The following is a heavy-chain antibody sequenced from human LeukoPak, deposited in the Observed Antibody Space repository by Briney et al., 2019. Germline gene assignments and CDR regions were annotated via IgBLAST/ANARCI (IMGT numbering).Heavy chain of an antibody. Sequence: SETLSLTCTVSGGSISNYYWSWLRQPPGKGLEWIGYIYYTVITNYNPSLKSRATMSVDTSKNQFSLKLSSVTAADTAVYYCARPRYRNKWYYFEYWGQGDLVTVSS. CDR3: ARPRYRNKWYYFEY. V-gene: IGHV4-59*12. J-gene: IGHJ4*02. CDR1: GGSISNYY. CDR2: IYYTVIT. D-gene: IGHD5-12*01.